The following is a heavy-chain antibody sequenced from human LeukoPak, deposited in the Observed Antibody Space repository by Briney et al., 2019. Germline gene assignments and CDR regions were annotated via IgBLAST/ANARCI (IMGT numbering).Heavy chain of an antibody. Sequence: GSVTVSCKASGYTFTGYYMHWVRQAPGQGLEWMGWIKHNSGGTNSAQTFQGRVTMTRDTSISTAYVELSRLRSDDTAVYYCARDGYGDYVRYYYGMDVWGQGTTVTVSS. CDR1: GYTFTGYY. V-gene: IGHV1-2*02. CDR2: IKHNSGGT. D-gene: IGHD4-17*01. J-gene: IGHJ6*02. CDR3: ARDGYGDYVRYYYGMDV.